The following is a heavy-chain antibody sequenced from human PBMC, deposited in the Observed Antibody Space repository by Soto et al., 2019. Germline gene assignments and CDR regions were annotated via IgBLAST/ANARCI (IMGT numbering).Heavy chain of an antibody. J-gene: IGHJ5*02. CDR1: GYTFTGYG. V-gene: IGHV1-18*01. Sequence: ASVKVSCKASGYTFTGYGISWVRQAPGQGLEWMGWISAYNGNTNYAQKLQGRVTMTTDTSTSTAYMELRSLRSDDTAVYYCARGKIEAVAGKNWFDPWGQGTLVTVSS. CDR2: ISAYNGNT. D-gene: IGHD6-19*01. CDR3: ARGKIEAVAGKNWFDP.